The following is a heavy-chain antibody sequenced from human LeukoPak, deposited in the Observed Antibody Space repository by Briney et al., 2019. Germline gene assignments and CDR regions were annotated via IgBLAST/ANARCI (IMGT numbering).Heavy chain of an antibody. V-gene: IGHV1-46*01. CDR3: ARDSRYYYDSSGYPYYYYYMDV. Sequence: ASVKVSCKASGYTFTSYYMHWVRQAPGQGLEWMGIINPSGGSTSYAQKFQGRVTMTRDMSTSTVYMELSSLRSEDTAVYYCARDSRYYYDSSGYPYYYYYMDVWGKGTTVTVSS. CDR1: GYTFTSYY. J-gene: IGHJ6*03. D-gene: IGHD3-22*01. CDR2: INPSGGST.